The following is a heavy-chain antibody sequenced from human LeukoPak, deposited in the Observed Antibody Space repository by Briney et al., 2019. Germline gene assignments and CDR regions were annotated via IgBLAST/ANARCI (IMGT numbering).Heavy chain of an antibody. V-gene: IGHV3-23*01. CDR2: ISGSGGNT. J-gene: IGHJ4*02. CDR1: GFTFSSYA. Sequence: GGSPRLSCAASGFTFSSYAMSWVRQAPGKGLEWVSGISGSGGNTYYADSVKGRFTISRDNSKNTLYLQMNGLRAEDTAVYYCAKDGYSSGWTFDYWGQGTLVTVSS. CDR3: AKDGYSSGWTFDY. D-gene: IGHD6-19*01.